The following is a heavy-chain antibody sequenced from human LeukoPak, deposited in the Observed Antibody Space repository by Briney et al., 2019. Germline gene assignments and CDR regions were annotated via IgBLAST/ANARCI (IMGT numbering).Heavy chain of an antibody. J-gene: IGHJ4*02. CDR2: ISSDSDVT. CDR1: GFTFSDAV. V-gene: IGHV3-23*01. D-gene: IGHD3-16*01. CDR3: AKSFYDYVWGSYPSDY. Sequence: GGSLRLSCAASGFTFSDAVMSWVRQAPGKGLEWVSAISSDSDVTYYAASVKGRFTISRDNSKSTVYLQMNSLRAEDTAVYYCAKSFYDYVWGSYPSDYWGQGTLVTVSS.